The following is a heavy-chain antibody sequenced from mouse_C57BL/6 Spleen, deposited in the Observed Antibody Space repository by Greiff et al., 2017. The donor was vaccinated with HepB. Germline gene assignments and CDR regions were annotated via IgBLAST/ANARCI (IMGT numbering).Heavy chain of an antibody. J-gene: IGHJ2*01. V-gene: IGHV5-6*01. CDR1: GFTFSSYG. Sequence: EVHLVESGGDLVKPGGSLKLSCAASGFTFSSYGMSWVRQTPDKRLEWVATISSGGSYTYYPDSVKGRFTISRDNAKNTLYLQMSSLKSEDTAMYYCARQGNYSNYGYWGQGTTLTVSS. D-gene: IGHD2-5*01. CDR3: ARQGNYSNYGY. CDR2: ISSGGSYT.